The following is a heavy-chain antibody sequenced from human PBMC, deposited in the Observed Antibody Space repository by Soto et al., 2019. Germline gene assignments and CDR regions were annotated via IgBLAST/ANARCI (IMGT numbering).Heavy chain of an antibody. CDR1: GYTFTSYG. CDR2: IRAGSGNT. V-gene: IGHV1-18*01. D-gene: IGHD4-17*01. Sequence: ASVKVSCKASGYTFTSYGISWVRQAPGQGLEWLGWIRAGSGNTNYARNLQGRVTMTTDTSTSTAYMELRSLTSDDTALYFCARDLTTVTTYFDFWGQGTLVTVSS. J-gene: IGHJ4*02. CDR3: ARDLTTVTTYFDF.